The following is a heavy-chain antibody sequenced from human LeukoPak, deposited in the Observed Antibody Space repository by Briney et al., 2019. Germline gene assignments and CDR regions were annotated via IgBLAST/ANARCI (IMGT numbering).Heavy chain of an antibody. CDR1: GGTFSSYA. Sequence: SVKVSCKASGGTFSSYAISWVRQAPGQGLEWVGGIIPIFGTANYAQKFQGRVTITTDESMSTAYMELSSLRSEDTAVYYCARLSLHCSGGSCYRGAFDSWGQGTLVTVSS. CDR3: ARLSLHCSGGSCYRGAFDS. CDR2: IIPIFGTA. D-gene: IGHD2-15*01. V-gene: IGHV1-69*05. J-gene: IGHJ4*02.